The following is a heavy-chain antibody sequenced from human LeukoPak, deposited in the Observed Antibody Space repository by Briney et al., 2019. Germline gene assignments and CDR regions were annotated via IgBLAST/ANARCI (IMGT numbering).Heavy chain of an antibody. CDR2: IYYSGST. Sequence: SETLSLTCTVSGGSISSYYWSWIRQPPGRGLEWIGYIYYSGSTNYNPSLKSRVTISVDTSKNQFSLKLSSVTAADTAVYCRARDEVAANYYYYYMDVWGKGTTVTVSS. V-gene: IGHV4-59*01. CDR1: GGSISSYY. J-gene: IGHJ6*03. D-gene: IGHD2-15*01. CDR3: ARDEVAANYYYYYMDV.